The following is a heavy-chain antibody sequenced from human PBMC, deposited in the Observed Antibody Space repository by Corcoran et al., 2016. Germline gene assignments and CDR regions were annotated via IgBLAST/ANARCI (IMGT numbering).Heavy chain of an antibody. Sequence: EVQLAESGGGLVQPGGSLRLSCAASGFTFSSYWMTWVRQAPGQGLEWVANIRQNGGEKNYVDSVKGRFTISRDNAKNSLYLQMNSLGVADTAVYSLSRDSGNTGYYLLDYCDQGTLVTVSS. CDR2: IRQNGGEK. CDR3: SRDSGNTGYYLLDY. CDR1: GFTFSSYW. V-gene: IGHV3-7*01. D-gene: IGHD5-12*01. J-gene: IGHJ4*02.